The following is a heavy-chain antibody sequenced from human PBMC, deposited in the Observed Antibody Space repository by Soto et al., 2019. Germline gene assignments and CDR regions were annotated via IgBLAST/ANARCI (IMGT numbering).Heavy chain of an antibody. CDR2: ISYDGSNK. V-gene: IGHV3-30-3*01. CDR3: ARDKAFESY. CDR1: GFTFSSYA. Sequence: QVQLVESGGGVVQPGRSLRLSCAASGFTFSSYAMHWVRQAPGKGLEWVAVISYDGSNKYYADSVKGRFTISRDNSKNTLYLQMNSLRAEDTAVYYCARDKAFESYWGQGTLVTVSS. J-gene: IGHJ4*02.